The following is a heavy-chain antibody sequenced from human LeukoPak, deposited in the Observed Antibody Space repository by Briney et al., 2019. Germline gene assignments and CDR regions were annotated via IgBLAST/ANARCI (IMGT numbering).Heavy chain of an antibody. D-gene: IGHD3-9*01. V-gene: IGHV4-39*01. Sequence: PSETLSLTCTVSGASVSDSLSYWGWVRQPPGKGLEWVANVYYTGSTYYNPSLKSRVTMSVDTSKNQLSLKMTSVTAADTAIYYCARLTKGRYFDYILAFWGQGILVTVSS. CDR2: VYYTGST. J-gene: IGHJ4*02. CDR1: GASVSDSLSY. CDR3: ARLTKGRYFDYILAF.